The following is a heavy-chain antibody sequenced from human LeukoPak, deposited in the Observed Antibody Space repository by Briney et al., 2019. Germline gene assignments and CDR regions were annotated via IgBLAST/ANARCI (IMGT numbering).Heavy chain of an antibody. J-gene: IGHJ6*03. CDR2: IIPIFGTA. CDR1: GGTSSSYA. D-gene: IGHD4-17*01. V-gene: IGHV1-69*05. Sequence: SVKVSCKASGGTSSSYAISWVRQAPGQGLEWMGRIIPIFGTANYAQKFQGRVTITTDESTSTAYMELSSLRSEDTAVYYCARDVTTYYYYYMDVWGKGTTVTVSS. CDR3: ARDVTTYYYYYMDV.